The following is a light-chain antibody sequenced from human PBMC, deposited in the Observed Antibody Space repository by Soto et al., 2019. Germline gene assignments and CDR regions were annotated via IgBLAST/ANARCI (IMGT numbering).Light chain of an antibody. J-gene: IGKJ1*01. CDR3: QHYNNYSEA. CDR2: KAS. Sequence: DIQMTQSPSTLSGSVGDRVTITCRASQTISSWLAWYQQKPGKAPKLXIYKASTLKSGVPSRFSGSGSGTELPLTISSLQPDDFATYYCQHYNNYSEAFGQGTKVDIK. V-gene: IGKV1-5*03. CDR1: QTISSW.